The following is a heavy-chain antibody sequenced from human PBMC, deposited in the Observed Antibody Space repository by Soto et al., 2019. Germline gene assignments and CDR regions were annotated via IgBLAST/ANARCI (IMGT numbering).Heavy chain of an antibody. CDR3: ARYPQEEASYNYYGMDV. CDR1: GFTFSSYA. CDR2: ISYDGSNK. Sequence: GGSLRLSCAASGFTFSSYAMHWVRQATGKGLEWVAVISYDGSNKYYADSVKGRFTISRDNSKNTLYLQMNSLRHEDTAVYYCARYPQEEASYNYYGMDVWGQGSTVTVSS. J-gene: IGHJ6*02. V-gene: IGHV3-30-3*01.